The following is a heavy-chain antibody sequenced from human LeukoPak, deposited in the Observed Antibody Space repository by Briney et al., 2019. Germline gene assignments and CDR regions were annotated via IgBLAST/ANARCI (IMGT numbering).Heavy chain of an antibody. Sequence: PGGSLRLSCAASGFTFSSYGMHWVRQAPGKGLEWVAVIWYDGSNKYYADSMKGRFTISRDNSKNTLYLQMNSLRAEDTAVYYCARAGRDFWSGYYDYWGQGTLVTVSS. J-gene: IGHJ4*02. V-gene: IGHV3-33*01. CDR3: ARAGRDFWSGYYDY. CDR1: GFTFSSYG. D-gene: IGHD3-3*01. CDR2: IWYDGSNK.